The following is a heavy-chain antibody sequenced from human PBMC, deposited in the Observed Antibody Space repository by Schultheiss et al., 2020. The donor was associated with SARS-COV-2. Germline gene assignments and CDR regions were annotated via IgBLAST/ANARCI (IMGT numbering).Heavy chain of an antibody. D-gene: IGHD3-22*01. Sequence: GGSLRLSCAASGFTFSSYAMSWVRQAPGKGLEWVAVISYDGSNKYYADSVKGRFTISRDNSKNTLYLQMNSLRAEDTAVYYCARAHSNGYYVDFDYWGQGTLVTVSS. CDR1: GFTFSSYA. CDR3: ARAHSNGYYVDFDY. V-gene: IGHV3-30*04. CDR2: ISYDGSNK. J-gene: IGHJ4*02.